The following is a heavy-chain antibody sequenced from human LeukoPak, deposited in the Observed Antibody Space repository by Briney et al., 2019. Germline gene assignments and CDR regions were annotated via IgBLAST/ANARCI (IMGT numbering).Heavy chain of an antibody. CDR1: GGSISSSSYY. V-gene: IGHV4-39*07. CDR3: KHEEYDYVWGSYRYFDY. Sequence: SETLSLTCTVSGGSISSSSYYWGWIRQPPGKGLEWIGSIYYSGSTYYNPSLKSRVTISIDTFKNQFSLKLSSVTAADTAVCYCKHEEYDYVWGSYRYFDYWGQGTLVTVSS. D-gene: IGHD3-16*02. CDR2: IYYSGST. J-gene: IGHJ4*02.